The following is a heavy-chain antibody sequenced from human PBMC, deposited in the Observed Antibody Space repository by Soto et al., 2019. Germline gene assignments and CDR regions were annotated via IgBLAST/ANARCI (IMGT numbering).Heavy chain of an antibody. V-gene: IGHV4-59*08. J-gene: IGHJ6*03. CDR1: GGSISSYY. D-gene: IGHD6-13*01. CDR3: ARHAAGSGIGNYYYYYYMDV. CDR2: IYYSGST. Sequence: SETLSLTCTVSGGSISSYYWSWIRQPPGKGLEWIGYIYYSGSTNYNPSLKSRVTISVDTSKNQFSLKLSSVTAADTAVYYCARHAAGSGIGNYYYYYYMDVWGKGTTVTVSS.